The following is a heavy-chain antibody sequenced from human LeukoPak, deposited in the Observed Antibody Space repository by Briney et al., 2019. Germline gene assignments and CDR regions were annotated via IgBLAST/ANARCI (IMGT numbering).Heavy chain of an antibody. J-gene: IGHJ5*02. CDR3: ARAHRWVAGRWFDP. CDR1: GGSFSGYY. D-gene: IGHD6-19*01. V-gene: IGHV4-34*01. CDR2: INHSGST. Sequence: SETLSLTCAVYGGSFSGYYWSWIRQPPGKGLEWIGEINHSGSTNYNPSLKSRVTISVDTSKNQFSLKLSSVTAADTAVYYCARAHRWVAGRWFDPWGQGTLVTVSS.